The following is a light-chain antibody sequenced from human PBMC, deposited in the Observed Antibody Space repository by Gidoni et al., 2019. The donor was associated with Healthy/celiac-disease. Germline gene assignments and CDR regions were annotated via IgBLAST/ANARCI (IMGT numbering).Light chain of an antibody. V-gene: IGLV2-11*01. J-gene: IGLJ1*01. CDR2: DVI. CDR3: CSYAGSYTHYV. Sequence: QSALTQPRSVSGSPGPSVTISCTGTSSDVVGYNYVSWYQQHPGKAPKLMIYDVIKRPSGVPDRFSGSKSGNTASLTISGLQAEDEADYYCCSYAGSYTHYVFGTGTKVTVL. CDR1: SSDVVGYNY.